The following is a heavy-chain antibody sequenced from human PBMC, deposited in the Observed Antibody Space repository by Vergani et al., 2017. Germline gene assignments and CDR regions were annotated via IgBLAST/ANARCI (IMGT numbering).Heavy chain of an antibody. CDR1: GFTFSSYA. D-gene: IGHD1-26*01. CDR2: INHSGST. CDR3: ARASSVGAPTQTFNDY. V-gene: IGHV4-34*01. Sequence: VQLLESGGGLVQPGGSLRLSCAASGFTFSSYAMSWVRQAPGKGLEWIGEINHSGSTNYNPSLKSRVTISVDTSKNQFSLKLSSVTAADTAVYYCARASSVGAPTQTFNDYWGQGTLVTVSS. J-gene: IGHJ4*02.